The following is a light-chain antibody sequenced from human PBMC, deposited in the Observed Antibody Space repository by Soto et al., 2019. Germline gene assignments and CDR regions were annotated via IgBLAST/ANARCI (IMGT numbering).Light chain of an antibody. J-gene: IGKJ1*01. CDR1: QSVNSN. CDR2: GAS. CDR3: QQYNNWPPWT. Sequence: PGERVTLSCSASQSVNSNYLTWYQQKPGQAPRLLIYGASTRATGIPARFSGSGSGTEFTLTISSLQSEDFTVYYCQQYNNWPPWTFGQGTKVDIK. V-gene: IGKV3D-15*01.